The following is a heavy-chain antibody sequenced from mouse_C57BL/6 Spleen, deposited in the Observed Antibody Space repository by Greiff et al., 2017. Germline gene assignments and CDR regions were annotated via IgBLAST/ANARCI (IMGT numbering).Heavy chain of an antibody. Sequence: QVQLKQSGAELVMPGASVKLSCKASGYTFTSYWMHWVKQRPGQGLEWIGEIDPSDSYTNYNQKFKGKSTLTVDKSSSTAYMQLSSLTSEDSAVYYCARSNYSNYPFAYWGQGTLVTVSA. D-gene: IGHD2-5*01. CDR3: ARSNYSNYPFAY. V-gene: IGHV1-69*01. CDR2: IDPSDSYT. J-gene: IGHJ3*01. CDR1: GYTFTSYW.